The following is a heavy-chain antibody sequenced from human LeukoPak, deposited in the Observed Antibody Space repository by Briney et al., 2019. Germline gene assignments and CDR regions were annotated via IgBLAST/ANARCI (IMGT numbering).Heavy chain of an antibody. CDR1: GYTLTELS. Sequence: ASVKVSCKVSGYTLTELSMHWVRQAPGRGLEWMGGFDPEDGETIYAQKFQGRVTVTEDTSTDTAYMELSSLRSEDTAVYYCATLVSPFDYWGQGTLVTVSS. CDR2: FDPEDGET. V-gene: IGHV1-24*01. D-gene: IGHD5/OR15-5a*01. J-gene: IGHJ4*02. CDR3: ATLVSPFDY.